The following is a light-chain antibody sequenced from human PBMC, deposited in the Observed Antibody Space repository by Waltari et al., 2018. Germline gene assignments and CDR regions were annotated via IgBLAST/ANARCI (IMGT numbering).Light chain of an antibody. V-gene: IGKV3-20*01. CDR2: GAS. J-gene: IGKJ4*01. CDR3: QQYGRSPRT. Sequence: EIVLTQSPGTLSLSPGERATLSCRASQSVSNNYLAWYRQKPGQAPRLLIYGASNRPGGIPDRFSGSGSGTDFALTISRLEPEDFAVYYCQQYGRSPRTFGGGTKVEIK. CDR1: QSVSNNY.